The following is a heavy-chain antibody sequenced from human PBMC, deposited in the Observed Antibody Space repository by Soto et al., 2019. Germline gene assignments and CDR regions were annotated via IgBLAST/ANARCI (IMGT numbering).Heavy chain of an antibody. CDR1: GFTFSSYW. D-gene: IGHD2-2*01. CDR2: IKQDGSEK. Sequence: EVQLVESGGGLVQPGGSLRLSCAASGFTFSSYWMSWVRQATGKGLEWVANIKQDGSEKNYVDSVKGRFTISRDNAKNSLYLQMNSLRAEDTAVYYCARGGCSSTSCYHFDYWGQGTLVAVSS. J-gene: IGHJ4*02. CDR3: ARGGCSSTSCYHFDY. V-gene: IGHV3-7*01.